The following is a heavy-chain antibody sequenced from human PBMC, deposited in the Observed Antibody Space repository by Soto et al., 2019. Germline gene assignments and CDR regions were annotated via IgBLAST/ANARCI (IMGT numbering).Heavy chain of an antibody. D-gene: IGHD2-2*01. CDR1: GFTVSSNY. V-gene: IGHV3-53*01. CDR3: ARDQIGYCSSTSCTPPSGMDV. J-gene: IGHJ6*02. Sequence: PGGSLRLSCAASGFTVSSNYMSWVRQAPGKGLEWVSIIYSGGSTFYADSVKGRFTISRDNSKNTLYLQMNSLRAEDTAVYYCARDQIGYCSSTSCTPPSGMDVWGQGTTVTVSS. CDR2: IYSGGST.